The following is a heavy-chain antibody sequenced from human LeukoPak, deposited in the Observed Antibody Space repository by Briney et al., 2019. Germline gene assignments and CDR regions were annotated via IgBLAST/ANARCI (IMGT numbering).Heavy chain of an antibody. CDR3: ASPNCSSTSCYTNYYYYMDV. CDR1: GGTFSSYA. D-gene: IGHD2-2*02. V-gene: IGHV1-69*05. CDR2: IIPIFGTA. J-gene: IGHJ6*03. Sequence: GASVKVSCKASGGTFSSYAISWVRQAPGQGLEWMGGIIPIFGTANYAQKFQGRVTITTDESTSTAYMELSSLRSEDTAVYYCASPNCSSTSCYTNYYYYMDVWGKGTTVTVSS.